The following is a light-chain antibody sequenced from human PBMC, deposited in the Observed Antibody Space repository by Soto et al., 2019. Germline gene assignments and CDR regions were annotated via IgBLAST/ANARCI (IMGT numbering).Light chain of an antibody. Sequence: MTQSPATLSVSPGERVTFSCRASQSISSNLAWYQQKPGQAPRLLIYGASTRATHIPDRFSGSGSETEFTLSVSSLQSEDFAIYYCQQYYDWPLVTFGGGTQVDIK. CDR3: QQYYDWPLVT. CDR1: QSISSN. V-gene: IGKV3-15*01. CDR2: GAS. J-gene: IGKJ4*01.